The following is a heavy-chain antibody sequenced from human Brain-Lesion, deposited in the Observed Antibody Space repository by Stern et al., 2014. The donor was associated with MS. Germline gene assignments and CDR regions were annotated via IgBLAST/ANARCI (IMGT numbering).Heavy chain of an antibody. CDR1: GGSISSSTYY. CDR3: ARHDSVPRPSQLYSARDRGPGYFDY. Sequence: VQLLQSGPGLVKPSETLSLTCTVSGGSISSSTYYWAWIRQPPGKGLEWIGNIYYSGFTYYNPSLKSRVTISVEMSKNQFSLKLSSVTAADTAIYYCARHDSVPRPSQLYSARDRGPGYFDYWGQGTLVTVSS. V-gene: IGHV4-39*01. CDR2: IYYSGFT. D-gene: IGHD1-26*01. J-gene: IGHJ4*02.